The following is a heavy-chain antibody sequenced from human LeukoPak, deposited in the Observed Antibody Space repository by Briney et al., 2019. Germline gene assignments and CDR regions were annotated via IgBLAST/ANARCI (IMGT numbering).Heavy chain of an antibody. Sequence: SETLSLTCTVSGGSISSYYWSWIRQPPGKGLEWIGYIYYSGSTNYNPSLKSRVTISVDTSKNQFSLKLSSVTAADTAVYYCARDIPYYDSSGYFGYFDYWGQGTLVTVSS. D-gene: IGHD3-22*01. CDR2: IYYSGST. V-gene: IGHV4-59*01. J-gene: IGHJ4*02. CDR1: GGSISSYY. CDR3: ARDIPYYDSSGYFGYFDY.